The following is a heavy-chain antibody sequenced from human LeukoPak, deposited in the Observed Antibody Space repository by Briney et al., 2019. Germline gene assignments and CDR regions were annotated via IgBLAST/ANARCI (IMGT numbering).Heavy chain of an antibody. J-gene: IGHJ4*02. V-gene: IGHV3-23*01. Sequence: PGGSLTLSCAGSGFTFSSYAMHWVRQAPGQGLEWVSVISDSGDYTSYADSVRGRFTISRDNSRNTLYLQMISLRPEDTAVYYCAKDTSIGKYCTNGVCSPFDYWGQGTLVTVSS. CDR3: AKDTSIGKYCTNGVCSPFDY. D-gene: IGHD2-8*01. CDR2: ISDSGDYT. CDR1: GFTFSSYA.